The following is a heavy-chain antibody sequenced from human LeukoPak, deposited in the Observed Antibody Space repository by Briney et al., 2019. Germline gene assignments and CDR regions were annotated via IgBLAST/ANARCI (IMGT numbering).Heavy chain of an antibody. Sequence: ASVKVSCKAYGYTFMSHGISWVRQAPGQGLEWMGWISAYNGNTNYAQKLQGRVTMTTDTSTSTAYMELRSLRSDDTAVYYCARVGLVVVPAAINWFDPWGQGTLVTVSS. CDR1: GYTFMSHG. V-gene: IGHV1-18*01. D-gene: IGHD2-2*02. CDR2: ISAYNGNT. CDR3: ARVGLVVVPAAINWFDP. J-gene: IGHJ5*02.